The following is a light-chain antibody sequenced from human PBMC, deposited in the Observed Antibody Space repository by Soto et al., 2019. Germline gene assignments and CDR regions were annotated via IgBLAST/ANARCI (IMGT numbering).Light chain of an antibody. J-gene: IGKJ5*01. CDR2: AAS. V-gene: IGKV1-39*01. CDR1: ESISRH. CDR3: QQSYSTLSIT. Sequence: DIQMTQSPSSLSASVGDRVTITCRASESISRHLNWYQQKPGKAPKLLIYAASSLQNGVPSRFXGSGSATDFTLTISNLQPEDFATYYCQQSYSTLSITLGQGTRLEIK.